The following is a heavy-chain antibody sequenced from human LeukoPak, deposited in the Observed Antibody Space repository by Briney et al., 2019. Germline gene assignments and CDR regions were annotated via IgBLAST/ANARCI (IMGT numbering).Heavy chain of an antibody. CDR3: AKDRYSGTYSLTTNY. V-gene: IGHV3-23*01. D-gene: IGHD1-26*01. CDR2: VSGSGGTT. J-gene: IGHJ4*02. CDR1: GFSFIGYA. Sequence: GGSLRLSCAVSGFSFIGYAMSWVRQAPGKGLEWVSAVSGSGGTTFYADSVKGRFTISRDNSKNTLYLQMNSLRAEDTADYYCAKDRYSGTYSLTTNYWSQGTLVAVSS.